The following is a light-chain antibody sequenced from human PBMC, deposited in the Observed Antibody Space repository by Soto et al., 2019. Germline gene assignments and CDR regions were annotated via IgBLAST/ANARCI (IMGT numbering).Light chain of an antibody. CDR2: DAS. J-gene: IGKJ1*01. CDR1: QSVNSY. Sequence: EIVLTQSPATLSLSPGERATLSCRASQSVNSYLAWYQHKPGQAPRLLIYDASNRATGIPARFSGSGSGSDFTHTISSLEPEDFAVYYCQQRSNWPRTFGQGTKVEIK. V-gene: IGKV3-11*01. CDR3: QQRSNWPRT.